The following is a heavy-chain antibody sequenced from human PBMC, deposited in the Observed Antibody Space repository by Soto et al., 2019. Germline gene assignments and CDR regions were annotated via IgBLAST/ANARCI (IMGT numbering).Heavy chain of an antibody. V-gene: IGHV3-9*01. J-gene: IGHJ4*02. CDR1: GLTFDDYA. CDR2: ISWNSGSI. CDR3: ASGRGYDILTGYYPYFDY. D-gene: IGHD3-9*01. Sequence: EVQLVESGGGLVQSGKSLRLSCAASGLTFDDYAMHWVRQAPGKGLEWVSGISWNSGSIGYADSVKGRFTISRDNAKNSLYLQMNSLRAGDTALYYCASGRGYDILTGYYPYFDYWGQGTLVTVSS.